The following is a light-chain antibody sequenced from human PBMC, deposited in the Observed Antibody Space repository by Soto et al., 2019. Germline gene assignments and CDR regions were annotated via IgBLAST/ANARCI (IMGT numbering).Light chain of an antibody. CDR1: SSNIGSNY. CDR3: AAWDDSLSVHYV. CDR2: RSN. Sequence: QSVLTQPPSASGTPGQRVTISCSGSSSNIGSNYVYWYQQFPGTAPKLLIYRSNQRASGVPDRFSGSKSGTSASLAISRLRSEDEADYYCAAWDDSLSVHYVFGTGTKVTVL. V-gene: IGLV1-47*01. J-gene: IGLJ1*01.